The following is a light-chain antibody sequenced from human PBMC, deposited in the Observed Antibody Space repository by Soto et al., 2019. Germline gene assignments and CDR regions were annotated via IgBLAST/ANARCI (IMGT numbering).Light chain of an antibody. V-gene: IGLV2-11*01. CDR1: SSDVGGYNY. CDR2: DVT. J-gene: IGLJ1*01. Sequence: QSALTQPRSASGSPGQSVTISCTGTSSDVGGYNYVSWYQQHPGKAPKFMIYDVTQRPSGAPDRFSGSKSGNTASLTISGLQAEDEADYYCCSYAGSSYYVFGSGTKLTVL. CDR3: CSYAGSSYYV.